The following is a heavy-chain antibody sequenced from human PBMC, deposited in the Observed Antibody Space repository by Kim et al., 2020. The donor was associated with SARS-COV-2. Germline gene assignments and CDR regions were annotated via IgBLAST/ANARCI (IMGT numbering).Heavy chain of an antibody. J-gene: IGHJ6*02. CDR3: ARVGAGMGYGMDV. V-gene: IGHV5-51*01. Sequence: GESLKISCKGSGYSFTSYWIAWVRQMPGKGLEWMGIIYPGDSDTRYSPSFQGQVTISADKSITTAHLQWISLKASDTAMYYCARVGAGMGYGMDVWGQGTTVTVSS. CDR2: IYPGDSDT. D-gene: IGHD6-19*01. CDR1: GYSFTSYW.